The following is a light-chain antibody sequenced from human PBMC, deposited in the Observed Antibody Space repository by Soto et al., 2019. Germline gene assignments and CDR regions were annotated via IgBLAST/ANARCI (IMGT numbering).Light chain of an antibody. CDR3: QQYNSYPWT. Sequence: DIQMTQSPSTLSASVGDRVTITCRASQSISSWLAWYQQKPGKAPKLLIYKASSLESGVPSRFSGSGSGTEFTLTTSSLQPDDFATYYCQQYNSYPWTFGQGTKAEIK. CDR2: KAS. J-gene: IGKJ1*01. CDR1: QSISSW. V-gene: IGKV1-5*03.